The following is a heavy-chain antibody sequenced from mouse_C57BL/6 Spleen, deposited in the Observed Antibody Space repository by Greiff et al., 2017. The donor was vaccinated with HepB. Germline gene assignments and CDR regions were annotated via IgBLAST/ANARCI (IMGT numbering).Heavy chain of an antibody. CDR2: IDPETGGT. V-gene: IGHV1-15*01. J-gene: IGHJ4*01. CDR1: GYTFTDYE. D-gene: IGHD2-3*01. CDR3: TKMGGSYYAMDY. Sequence: LQESGAELVRPGASVTLSCKASGYTFTDYEMHWVKQTPVHGLEWIGAIDPETGGTAYNQKFKGKAILTADKSSSTAYMELRSLTSEDSAVYYCTKMGGSYYAMDYWGHGTSVTVSS.